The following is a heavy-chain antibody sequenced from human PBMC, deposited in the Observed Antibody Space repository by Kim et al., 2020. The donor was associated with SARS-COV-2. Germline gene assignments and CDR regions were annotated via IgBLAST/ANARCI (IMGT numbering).Heavy chain of an antibody. Sequence: SETLSLICAVYGGSFNDYYWSWIRQPPGKGLEWIGEINHSGSTNYNPFLRSRVIISVDTSKNQFSLKLSSVTAADTAVYYCAGGQDVDSGRYGGMDVWGQGTTVTVSS. CDR3: AGGQDVDSGRYGGMDV. CDR2: INHSGST. D-gene: IGHD3-10*01. CDR1: GGSFNDYY. V-gene: IGHV4-34*01. J-gene: IGHJ6*02.